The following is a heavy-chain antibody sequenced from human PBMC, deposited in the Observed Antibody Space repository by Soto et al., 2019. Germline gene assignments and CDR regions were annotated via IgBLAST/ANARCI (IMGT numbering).Heavy chain of an antibody. CDR2: IWYDGSNQ. CDR3: ARAVSSATYYDCIGY. D-gene: IGHD1-26*01. J-gene: IGHJ4*02. Sequence: GGSLRLSCEASGFDISTYGLHWVRQAPGKGLEWLAFIWYDGSNQHYAASVKGRFTISRDNSRNTLYLQMNNLRADDTAVYFCARAVSSATYYDCIGYWGRGTLVTVSS. V-gene: IGHV3-33*01. CDR1: GFDISTYG.